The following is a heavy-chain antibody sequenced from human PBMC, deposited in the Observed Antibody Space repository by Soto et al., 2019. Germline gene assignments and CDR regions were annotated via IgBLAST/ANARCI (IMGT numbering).Heavy chain of an antibody. CDR1: GYTFTSYY. CDR3: ARDYYDFWSGYSAWGYYYYYGMDV. D-gene: IGHD3-3*01. J-gene: IGHJ6*02. CDR2: INPSGGST. Sequence: ASVKVSCKASGYTFTSYYMHWVRQAPGQGLEWMGIINPSGGSTSYAQKFQGRVTMTRDTSTSTVYMELSSLRSEDTAVYYCARDYYDFWSGYSAWGYYYYYGMDVWGQGATVTVSS. V-gene: IGHV1-46*01.